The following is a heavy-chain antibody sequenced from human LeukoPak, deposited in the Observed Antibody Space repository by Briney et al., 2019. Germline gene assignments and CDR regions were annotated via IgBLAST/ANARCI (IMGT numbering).Heavy chain of an antibody. CDR3: ARERITMVRGVTGSYYMDV. Sequence: ASVKVSCKASGYTFTSYAMHWVRQAPGQRLEWMGWINAGNGNTKYSQEFQGRVTITRDTSASTAYMELSSLRSEDMAVYYCARERITMVRGVTGSYYMDVWGKGTTVTISS. V-gene: IGHV1-3*03. CDR2: INAGNGNT. J-gene: IGHJ6*03. D-gene: IGHD3-10*01. CDR1: GYTFTSYA.